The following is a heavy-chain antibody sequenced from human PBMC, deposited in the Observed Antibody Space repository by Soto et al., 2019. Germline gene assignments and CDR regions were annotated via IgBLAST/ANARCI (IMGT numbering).Heavy chain of an antibody. Sequence: ASVKVSCKASGYTFTSYDINWVRQATGQGLEWMGWMNPNSGNTGYAQKFQGRVTMTRNTSISTAYMELSSLRSEDTAVYYCARLVVLRVLEEVMGGYYYMDVWGKGTKVTVSS. D-gene: IGHD3-3*01. CDR1: GYTFTSYD. CDR3: ARLVVLRVLEEVMGGYYYMDV. V-gene: IGHV1-8*01. CDR2: MNPNSGNT. J-gene: IGHJ6*03.